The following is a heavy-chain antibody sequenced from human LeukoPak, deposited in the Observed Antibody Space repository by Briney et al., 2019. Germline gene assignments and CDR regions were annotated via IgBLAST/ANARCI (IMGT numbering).Heavy chain of an antibody. D-gene: IGHD2-2*01. J-gene: IGHJ6*03. CDR2: IYYSGST. V-gene: IGHV4-59*08. CDR1: GGSISSYY. Sequence: SETLSLTCTVSGGSISSYYWSWIRQPPGKGLEWIGYIYYSGSTNYNPSLKSRVTISVDTSKNQFSLKLSSVTAADTAVYYCARHKGYCSSTSCYPSYYYYYYMDVWGKGTTVTVS. CDR3: ARHKGYCSSTSCYPSYYYYYYMDV.